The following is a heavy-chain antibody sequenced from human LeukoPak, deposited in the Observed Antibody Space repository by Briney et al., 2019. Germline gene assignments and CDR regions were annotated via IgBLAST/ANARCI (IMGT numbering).Heavy chain of an antibody. CDR3: VRGAHEREYLQH. CDR1: GYVFSIYG. J-gene: IGHJ1*01. V-gene: IGHV1-18*01. CDR2: IAVYNGNA. Sequence: ASVKVSCKASGYVFSIYGINWVRQAPGQGLEWMGWIAVYNGNANYAQTLPGRVTMTTDTSTSTAYMELRTLTSDDTAVYYCVRGAHEREYLQHWGQGTLVTVSS.